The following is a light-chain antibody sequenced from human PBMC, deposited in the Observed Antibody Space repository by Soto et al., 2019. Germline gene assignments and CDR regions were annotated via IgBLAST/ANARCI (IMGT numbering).Light chain of an antibody. Sequence: EIVLTQSPGTLSLSPGERATLSCRASQSVSSSYLAWYQQKPGQAPRLLIYGASSRATGIPDRFSGSGSGTVFTLTISRLETEDFAVYYWQQYGISPGVTFGQGTKLEIK. CDR2: GAS. V-gene: IGKV3-20*01. J-gene: IGKJ2*01. CDR3: QQYGISPGVT. CDR1: QSVSSSY.